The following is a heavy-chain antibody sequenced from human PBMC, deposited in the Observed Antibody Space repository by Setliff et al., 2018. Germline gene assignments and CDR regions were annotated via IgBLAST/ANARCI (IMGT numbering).Heavy chain of an antibody. CDR3: ARELAINGFDI. J-gene: IGHJ3*02. CDR2: MNARGLT. D-gene: IGHD1-1*01. CDR1: GASISAYY. V-gene: IGHV4-4*07. Sequence: SETLSLTCNVSGASISAYYWSWFRQPPGKGLEWIGGMNARGLTEYSPPLKSRVAMSLDTSKNTASLKLTSVTAGDTAVYYCARELAINGFDIWGQGTMVTVSS.